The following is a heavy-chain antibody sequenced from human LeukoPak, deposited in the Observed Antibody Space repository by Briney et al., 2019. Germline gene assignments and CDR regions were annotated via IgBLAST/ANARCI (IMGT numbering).Heavy chain of an antibody. CDR1: GGSISSYY. CDR3: ARAQYYYDSSGYYLFDY. J-gene: IGHJ4*02. CDR2: IYYSGST. D-gene: IGHD3-22*01. Sequence: SETLSLTCTVSGGSISSYYWSWIRQPPGKGLEYIGYIYYSGSTNYNPSLKSRVTMSVDTSKSQFSLKLSSVTAADTAVYYCARAQYYYDSSGYYLFDYWGQGTLVTVSS. V-gene: IGHV4-59*12.